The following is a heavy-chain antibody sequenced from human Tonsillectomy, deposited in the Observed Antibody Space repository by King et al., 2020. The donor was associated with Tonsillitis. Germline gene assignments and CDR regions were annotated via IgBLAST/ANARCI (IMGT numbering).Heavy chain of an antibody. CDR1: GFTFSSYS. V-gene: IGHV3-21*01. J-gene: IGHJ4*02. CDR3: ARVRRGWVFDY. CDR2: ISSSSSYI. Sequence: VQLMESGGGLVKPGGSLRLSCAASGFTFSSYSMNLVRQAPGKGLEWVSSISSSSSYIYYADSVKGRFTISRDNAKNSLYLQMNSLRAEDTAVYYCARVRRGWVFDYWGQGTLVTVSS. D-gene: IGHD6-19*01.